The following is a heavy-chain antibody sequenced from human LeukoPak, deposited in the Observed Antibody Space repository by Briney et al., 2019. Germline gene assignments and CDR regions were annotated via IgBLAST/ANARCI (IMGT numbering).Heavy chain of an antibody. J-gene: IGHJ4*02. CDR2: ISAYNGNT. D-gene: IGHD3-3*01. Sequence: GASVKVSCKASGYTFTSYGISWVRQAPGQGLEWMGGISAYNGNTNYAQKLQGRVTMTADTSTSTAYMELRSLRSDDTAVYYCARRPVLEWLSRPVDYWGQGTLVTVSS. CDR1: GYTFTSYG. V-gene: IGHV1-18*01. CDR3: ARRPVLEWLSRPVDY.